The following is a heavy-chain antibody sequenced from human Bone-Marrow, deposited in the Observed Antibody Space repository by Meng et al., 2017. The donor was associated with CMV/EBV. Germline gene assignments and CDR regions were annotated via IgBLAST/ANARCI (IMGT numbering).Heavy chain of an antibody. J-gene: IGHJ5*02. Sequence: ASVKVSCKASGYTFTSYGIRWVRQAPGQGLEWMGWISAYNGNTNYAQKLQGRVTMTTDTSTSTAYMELRSLRSDATAVYYCAYGPKGEDWFDHWGQGTLVTVSS. CDR1: GYTFTSYG. CDR2: ISAYNGNT. CDR3: AYGPKGEDWFDH. D-gene: IGHD3-16*01. V-gene: IGHV1-18*01.